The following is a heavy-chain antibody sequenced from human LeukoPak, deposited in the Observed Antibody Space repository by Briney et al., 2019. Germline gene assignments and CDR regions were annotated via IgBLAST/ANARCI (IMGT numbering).Heavy chain of an antibody. J-gene: IGHJ4*02. CDR1: GFTFSSYA. CDR3: ARNGVFRSVDY. V-gene: IGHV3-23*01. D-gene: IGHD3-3*01. CDR2: VSGSGGST. Sequence: GGSLRLSCAASGFTFSSYAMSWVRQAPGKGLEWVSAVSGSGGSTYYADSVKGRFTISRDNSKNTLYLQVNSLRAEDTAVYYCARNGVFRSVDYWGQGTLVTVSS.